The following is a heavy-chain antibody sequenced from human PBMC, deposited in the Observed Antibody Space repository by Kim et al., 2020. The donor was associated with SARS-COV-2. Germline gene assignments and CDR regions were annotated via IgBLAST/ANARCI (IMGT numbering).Heavy chain of an antibody. CDR3: AREDYGDYATYYYGMDV. J-gene: IGHJ6*02. Sequence: ASVKVSCKASGYTFTSYGISWVRQAPGQGLEWMGWISAYNGNTNYAQKLQGRVTMTTDTSTSTAYMELRSLRSDDTAGYYCAREDYGDYATYYYGMDVWGQGTTVTGSS. D-gene: IGHD4-17*01. CDR2: ISAYNGNT. V-gene: IGHV1-18*01. CDR1: GYTFTSYG.